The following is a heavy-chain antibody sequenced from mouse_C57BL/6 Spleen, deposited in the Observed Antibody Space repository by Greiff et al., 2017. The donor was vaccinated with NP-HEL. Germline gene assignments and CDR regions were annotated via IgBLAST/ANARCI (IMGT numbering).Heavy chain of an antibody. J-gene: IGHJ4*01. CDR2: ISGGGGNT. CDR1: GFTFSSYT. CDR3: ARQGGSSYEGAMDY. Sequence: EVQLVESGGGLVKPGGSLKLSCAASGFTFSSYTMSWVRQTPEKRLEWVATISGGGGNTYYPDSVKGRFTISRDNATNTLYLQMGSLRSEDTALYYCARQGGSSYEGAMDYWGQGTSVTVSS. V-gene: IGHV5-9*01. D-gene: IGHD1-1*01.